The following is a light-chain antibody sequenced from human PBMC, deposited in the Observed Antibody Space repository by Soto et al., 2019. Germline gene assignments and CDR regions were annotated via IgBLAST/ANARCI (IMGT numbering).Light chain of an antibody. Sequence: QSALTQPRSVSGSPGQLVTISCTGTSSDVGGYNYVSWYQQYPGKAPKLMIYDVSQRPSGVPDRFSGSKSGNTASLTISGLQAEDEADYYCCSYAGSHFLFGGGTKLTVL. J-gene: IGLJ2*01. CDR2: DVS. CDR3: CSYAGSHFL. CDR1: SSDVGGYNY. V-gene: IGLV2-11*01.